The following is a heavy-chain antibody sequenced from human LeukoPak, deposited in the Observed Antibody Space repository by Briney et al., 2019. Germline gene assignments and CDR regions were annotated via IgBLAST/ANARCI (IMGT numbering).Heavy chain of an antibody. CDR2: ITHSGST. D-gene: IGHD1-26*01. J-gene: IGHJ4*02. Sequence: SETLSLTCTVSGGSISSYYWSWIRQPPGKGLEWIGEITHSGSTNYNPSLKSRVTISVDTSKNQFSLKLSSVTAADTAVYYCARHSGIVGATGAQPHDYWGQGTLVTVSS. CDR1: GGSISSYY. V-gene: IGHV4-34*01. CDR3: ARHSGIVGATGAQPHDY.